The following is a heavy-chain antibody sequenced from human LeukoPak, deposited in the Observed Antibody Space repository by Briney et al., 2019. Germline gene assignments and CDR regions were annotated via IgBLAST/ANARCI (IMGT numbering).Heavy chain of an antibody. J-gene: IGHJ4*02. Sequence: ASVKVSCKASGYTFASYDINWVRQATGQGLEWMGWMNPNSGNTGYAQKFQGRVTITTDESTSTAYIELSSLRSEDTAVYYCARAADRYCSSTSCYKGDYWGQRTLVTVSS. CDR2: MNPNSGNT. CDR1: GYTFASYD. CDR3: ARAADRYCSSTSCYKGDY. V-gene: IGHV1-8*01. D-gene: IGHD2-2*02.